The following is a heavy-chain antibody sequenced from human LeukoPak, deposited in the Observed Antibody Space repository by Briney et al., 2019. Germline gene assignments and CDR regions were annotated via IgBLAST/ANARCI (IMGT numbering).Heavy chain of an antibody. V-gene: IGHV3-48*03. J-gene: IGHJ4*02. CDR3: ARDVSIDY. D-gene: IGHD5/OR15-5a*01. CDR2: ISSGGSTI. CDR1: AFTFSSYE. Sequence: GGSLRLSCAASAFTFSSYEMNWVRQAPGKGLEWVSYISSGGSTIHYADSVRGRFTISRDNAKNSLYLQMNSLRTEDTAVYYCARDVSIDYWGQGTLLTVSS.